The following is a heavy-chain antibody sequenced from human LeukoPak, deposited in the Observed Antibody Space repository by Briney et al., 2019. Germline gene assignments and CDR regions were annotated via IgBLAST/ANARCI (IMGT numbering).Heavy chain of an antibody. CDR2: IPYDGSDK. J-gene: IGHJ4*02. D-gene: IGHD2-15*01. CDR3: ARDPKRYCSGGSCYVDY. Sequence: GGSLRLSCAASGFPFSSFAMHWVREAPGKGLEWVALIPYDGSDKDYADSVKGRFTISRDNSKNTLYLQMNSLRAEDTAVYYCARDPKRYCSGGSCYVDYWGQGTLVTVSS. CDR1: GFPFSSFA. V-gene: IGHV3-30-3*01.